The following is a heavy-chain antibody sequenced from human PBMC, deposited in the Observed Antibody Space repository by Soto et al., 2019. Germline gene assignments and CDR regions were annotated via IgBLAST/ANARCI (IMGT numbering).Heavy chain of an antibody. Sequence: LTSTASGGTMYMAVVSLAWIRQHPGKGLEWIGYIYYSGSNYYNPSLKSRVTISVDTSKNQSSLKLSPVTAADTAVYYCARVKATMIVEPWGQGTLVTVSS. V-gene: IGHV4-31*03. CDR2: IYYSGSN. J-gene: IGHJ5*02. CDR3: ARVKATMIVEP. D-gene: IGHD3-22*01. CDR1: GGTMYMAVVS.